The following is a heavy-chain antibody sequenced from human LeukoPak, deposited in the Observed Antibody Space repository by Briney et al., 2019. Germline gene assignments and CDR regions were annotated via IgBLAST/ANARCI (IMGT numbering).Heavy chain of an antibody. Sequence: PGRSLRLSCAASGFTFSSYAMHWVRHAPGKGLEWVAVISYDGSNKYYADSVKGRFTISRDNSKNTLYLQMNSLRAEDTAVYYCARDLPPYSSGWSVYGMDVWGQGTTVTVSS. CDR3: ARDLPPYSSGWSVYGMDV. D-gene: IGHD6-19*01. V-gene: IGHV3-30-3*01. CDR2: ISYDGSNK. CDR1: GFTFSSYA. J-gene: IGHJ6*02.